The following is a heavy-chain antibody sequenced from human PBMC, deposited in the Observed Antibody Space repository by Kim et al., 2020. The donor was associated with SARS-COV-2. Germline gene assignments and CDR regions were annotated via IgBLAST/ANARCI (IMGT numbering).Heavy chain of an antibody. D-gene: IGHD3-10*01. V-gene: IGHV3-74*01. CDR3: TRGYGSETNY. CDR2: SST. Sequence: SSTGNADVVKGRFTISRDNAKNALYLQMNSLRVEDTAVYYCTRGYGSETNYWGQGSLVIVS. J-gene: IGHJ4*02.